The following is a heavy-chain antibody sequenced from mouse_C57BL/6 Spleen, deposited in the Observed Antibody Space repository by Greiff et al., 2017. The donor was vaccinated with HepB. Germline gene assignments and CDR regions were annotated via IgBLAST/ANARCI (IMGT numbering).Heavy chain of an antibody. D-gene: IGHD1-1*01. V-gene: IGHV1-52*01. CDR3: ARWIYYYGSTDY. CDR2: IDPSDSET. Sequence: QVQLQQPGAELVRPGSSVKLSCKASGYTFTSYWMHWVKQRPIQGLEWIGNIDPSDSETHYNQKFKDKATLTVDKSSSTAYMQLSSLTSEDSAVYDCARWIYYYGSTDYWGQGTTLTVSS. J-gene: IGHJ2*01. CDR1: GYTFTSYW.